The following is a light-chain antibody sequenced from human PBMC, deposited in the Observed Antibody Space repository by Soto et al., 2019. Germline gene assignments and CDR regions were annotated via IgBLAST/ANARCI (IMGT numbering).Light chain of an antibody. V-gene: IGKV3-20*01. CDR1: QYLSTSY. CDR3: QQYAGSPKT. Sequence: EIVLTQSPAALSLSLGERATLSCRASQYLSTSYLAWYQQKPGQAPRLLIYGTSRRATGIPDRFSGSGSGTDFTLTITRLEPEDFAVYYCQQYAGSPKTFGLGTNLEIK. J-gene: IGKJ2*01. CDR2: GTS.